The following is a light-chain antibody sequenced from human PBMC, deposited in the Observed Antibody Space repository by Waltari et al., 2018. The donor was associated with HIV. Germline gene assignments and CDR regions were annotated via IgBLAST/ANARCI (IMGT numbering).Light chain of an antibody. CDR3: QSYGSGNWV. CDR2: STN. V-gene: IGLV8-61*01. J-gene: IGLJ3*02. Sequence: QTVVTQEPSFSVSPGGTVTLTCGLSSGSVSTSYYPSWYQQTPGQAPRTLIYSTNTRSSGVPDRFSGSIDRSSNSASLTISGLKTEDEADYYCQSYGSGNWVFGGGTKLTVL. CDR1: SGSVSTSYY.